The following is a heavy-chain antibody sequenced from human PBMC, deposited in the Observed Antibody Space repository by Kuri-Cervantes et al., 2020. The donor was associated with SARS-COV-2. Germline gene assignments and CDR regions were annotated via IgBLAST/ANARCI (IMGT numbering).Heavy chain of an antibody. CDR2: IYSSGVT. CDR3: ARDNVLFSGSGFDY. CDR1: GGSISSYY. J-gene: IGHJ4*02. D-gene: IGHD1-26*01. V-gene: IGHV4-59*01. Sequence: SETLSLTCTVSGGSISSYYWSWIRQPPGKGLEWIGYIYSSGVTNYNPSLKSRVTISVDTSKNQLSLILSSVTAEDTAVYYCARDNVLFSGSGFDYWGQGTLVTVSS.